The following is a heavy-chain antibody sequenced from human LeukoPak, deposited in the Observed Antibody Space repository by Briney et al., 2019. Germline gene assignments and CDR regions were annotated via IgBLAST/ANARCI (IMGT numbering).Heavy chain of an antibody. Sequence: GGSLRLSCAASGFTFKNSWMHWVRQAPGKGPVWVSRISDGGSSTTYADSVKGRFTISRDDAKNTLYLQMNSLRAEDTAVYYCASYSGSYYSTDYWGQGTLVTVSS. J-gene: IGHJ4*02. CDR3: ASYSGSYYSTDY. D-gene: IGHD1-26*01. CDR1: GFTFKNSW. V-gene: IGHV3-74*01. CDR2: ISDGGSST.